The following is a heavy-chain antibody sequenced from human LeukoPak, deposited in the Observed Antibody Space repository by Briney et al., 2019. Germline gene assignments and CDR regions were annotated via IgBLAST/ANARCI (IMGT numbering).Heavy chain of an antibody. V-gene: IGHV3-30-3*01. J-gene: IGHJ4*02. Sequence: GRSLRLSCAASGFTFTSYALHWVRQAPDKGLEWVAVISYDGDDTSYADSVKGRFTISRDNSKNTLYLQMNSLRAEDWAVYYCARSGPDLGFDYWGQGTLVIVSS. CDR2: ISYDGDDT. CDR1: GFTFTSYA. CDR3: ARSGPDLGFDY.